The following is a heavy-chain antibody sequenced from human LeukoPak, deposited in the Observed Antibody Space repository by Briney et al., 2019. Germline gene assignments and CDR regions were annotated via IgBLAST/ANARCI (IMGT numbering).Heavy chain of an antibody. Sequence: SETLSLTCTVSGGSISSYYWSWIRQPPGKGLEWIGYIYYSGSTNYNPSLKSRVTISVDTSKNQFSLKLSSVTAADTAVYYCARDGSGYSYGNYYGMDVWGQGTTVTVSS. CDR3: ARDGSGYSYGNYYGMDV. D-gene: IGHD5-18*01. J-gene: IGHJ6*02. CDR1: GGSISSYY. CDR2: IYYSGST. V-gene: IGHV4-59*01.